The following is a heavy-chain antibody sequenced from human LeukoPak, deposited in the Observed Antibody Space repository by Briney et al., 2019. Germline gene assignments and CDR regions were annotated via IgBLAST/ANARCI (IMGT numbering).Heavy chain of an antibody. V-gene: IGHV1-18*01. CDR2: ISAYNGNT. Sequence: SVKVSCKASGYTFTSYGISWVRQAPGQGLEWMGWISAYNGNTNYAQKLQGRVTMTTDTSTSTAYMELRSLRSDDTAVYYCARAGGSYYSNYYYYIDVWGKGTTVTVSS. CDR1: GYTFTSYG. CDR3: ARAGGSYYSNYYYYIDV. J-gene: IGHJ6*03. D-gene: IGHD1-26*01.